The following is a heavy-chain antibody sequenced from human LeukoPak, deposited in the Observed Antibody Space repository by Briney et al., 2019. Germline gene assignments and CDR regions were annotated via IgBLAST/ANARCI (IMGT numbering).Heavy chain of an antibody. J-gene: IGHJ4*02. CDR2: ISGSGGST. V-gene: IGHV3-23*01. D-gene: IGHD4-17*01. Sequence: QAGGSLRLSCAASGFTFSSYAMSWVRQAPGKGLEWVSAISGSGGSTYYADSVKGRFTISRDNSKNTLYLQMNSLRAEDTAVYYCAKASRKLRCLRYWGQGTLVTVSS. CDR3: AKASRKLRCLRY. CDR1: GFTFSSYA.